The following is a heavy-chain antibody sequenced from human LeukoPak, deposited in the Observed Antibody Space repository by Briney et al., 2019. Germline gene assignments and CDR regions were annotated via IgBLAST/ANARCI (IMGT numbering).Heavy chain of an antibody. D-gene: IGHD6-19*01. V-gene: IGHV3-21*01. J-gene: IGHJ1*01. CDR2: ISGDSSYK. CDR3: ARGPGIAVAPLQH. CDR1: GFNFSSHS. Sequence: PGGSLRLSCAASGFNFSSHSINWVRQAPGKGLEWVSSISGDSSYKYYADSVRGRFTISRDNAKNSMYLQMTSLRAEDTAMYYCARGPGIAVAPLQHWGQGTLVTVSS.